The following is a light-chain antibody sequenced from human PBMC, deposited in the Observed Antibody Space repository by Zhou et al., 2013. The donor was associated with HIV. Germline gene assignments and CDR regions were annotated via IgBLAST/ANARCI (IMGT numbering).Light chain of an antibody. Sequence: QSVLTQPPSSSGTPGQRVTISCSGSSSNIGSNTVDWYQQLPETAPKLLIYRNDQRPSGVPDRFSGSKSGTSASLAISGLQSADEADYYCAAWDDSLNGVIFGGGTKLTVL. V-gene: IGLV1-44*01. CDR2: RND. J-gene: IGLJ2*01. CDR3: AAWDDSLNGVI. CDR1: SSNIGSNT.